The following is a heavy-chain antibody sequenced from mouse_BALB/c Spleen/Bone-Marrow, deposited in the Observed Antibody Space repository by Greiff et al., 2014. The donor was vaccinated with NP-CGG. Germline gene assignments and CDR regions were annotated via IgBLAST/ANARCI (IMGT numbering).Heavy chain of an antibody. CDR2: INPGSGGT. J-gene: IGHJ2*02. V-gene: IGHV1-54*01. CDR3: ARRDGSYFDY. Sequence: VQLQQSGAELVRPGTSVKVSCKASGYAFTNYLIEWVKQRHGQGLEWIGMINPGSGGTNYNEKFKGKATLTADKSSSTAYMQLSGVTSDDSAVYFCARRDGSYFDYWGQGTSLTVSS. D-gene: IGHD3-3*01. CDR1: GYAFTNYL.